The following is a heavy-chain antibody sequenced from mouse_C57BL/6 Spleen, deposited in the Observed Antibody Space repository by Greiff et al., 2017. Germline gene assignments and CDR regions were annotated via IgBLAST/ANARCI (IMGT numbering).Heavy chain of an antibody. CDR2: IDPNSGGT. J-gene: IGHJ4*01. D-gene: IGHD1-1*01. CDR1: GYTFTSYW. Sequence: VQLQQPGAELVKPGASVKLSCKASGYTFTSYWMHWVKQRPGRGLEWIGRIDPNSGGTKYNEKFKSKATLTVDKPSSTAYMQLSSLTSEDSAVYYCATLRGSSLYYAMDYWGQGTSVTVSS. V-gene: IGHV1-72*01. CDR3: ATLRGSSLYYAMDY.